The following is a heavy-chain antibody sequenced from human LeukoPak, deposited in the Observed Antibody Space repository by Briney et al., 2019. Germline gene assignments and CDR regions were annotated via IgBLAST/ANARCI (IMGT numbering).Heavy chain of an antibody. D-gene: IGHD3-10*01. V-gene: IGHV4-59*08. CDR1: GGSISSSY. CDR3: ARHYASGDYPLDY. Sequence: SETLSLTCSVSGGSISSSYWSLIRQPPGKGLEWIGHIYHSGTTTCNPSLKSRVNILVDKSKNQFSLRLSSVTAADTAVYYCARHYASGDYPLDYWGQGALVTVSS. J-gene: IGHJ4*02. CDR2: IYHSGTT.